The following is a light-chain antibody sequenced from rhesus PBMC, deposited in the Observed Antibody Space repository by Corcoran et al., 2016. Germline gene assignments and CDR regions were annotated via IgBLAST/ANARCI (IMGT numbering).Light chain of an antibody. CDR1: QSISSN. V-gene: IGKV3-31*02. CDR2: AIS. J-gene: IGKJ3*01. Sequence: EIVMTQSPATLSLFPGERATLSCRASQSISSNLAWYQQKPGQAPRLLIYAISNRDSGTPERFSGTGSGTDFPLIISRLDPEDAALYYCQETSDTFSFGPGTKLDIK. CDR3: QETSDTFS.